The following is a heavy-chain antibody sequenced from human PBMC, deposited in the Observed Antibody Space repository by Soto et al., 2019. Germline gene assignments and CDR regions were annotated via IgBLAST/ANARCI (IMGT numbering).Heavy chain of an antibody. CDR1: GFTFSSYA. CDR3: ARDLAGIAVNVHP. D-gene: IGHD6-19*01. J-gene: IGHJ5*02. Sequence: QVQLVESGGGVVQPGRSLRLSCAASGFTFSSYAMHWVRQAPGKGLEWVAVISYDGSNKYYADSVKGRFTISRDNSKNTLYLQMNSLRAEDTAVYYCARDLAGIAVNVHPCGQGTLVTVSS. CDR2: ISYDGSNK. V-gene: IGHV3-30-3*01.